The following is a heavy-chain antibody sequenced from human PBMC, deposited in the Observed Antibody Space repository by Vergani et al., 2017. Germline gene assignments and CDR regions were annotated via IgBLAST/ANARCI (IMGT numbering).Heavy chain of an antibody. D-gene: IGHD3-22*01. CDR1: GGSFRGYY. Sequence: QVQLQQWGAGLLKPSETLSLTCAVYGGSFRGYYWTWIRQPPGKGLEWSGEINPSGSTNYNSALKSRVTISVDTSKNQLSLKLSSVTAADTAVYYCARRVVVPFDHWGQGTLVTVSS. CDR3: ARRVVVPFDH. V-gene: IGHV4-34*01. CDR2: INPSGST. J-gene: IGHJ4*02.